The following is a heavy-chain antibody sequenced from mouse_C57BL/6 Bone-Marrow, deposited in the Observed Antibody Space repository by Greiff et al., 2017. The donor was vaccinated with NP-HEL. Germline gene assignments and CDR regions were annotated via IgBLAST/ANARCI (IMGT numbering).Heavy chain of an antibody. V-gene: IGHV1-4*01. CDR3: ARSITGSYWYFDV. CDR1: GYTFTSYT. J-gene: IGHJ1*03. D-gene: IGHD4-1*01. Sequence: QVHVKQSGAELARPGASVKMSCKASGYTFTSYTMHWVKQRPGQGLEWIGYINPSSGYTKYNQKFKDKATLTADKSSSTAYMQLSSLTSEDSAVYYCARSITGSYWYFDVWGTGTTVTVSS. CDR2: INPSSGYT.